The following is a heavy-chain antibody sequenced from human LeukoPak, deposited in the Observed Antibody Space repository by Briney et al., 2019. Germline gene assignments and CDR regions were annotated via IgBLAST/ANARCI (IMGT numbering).Heavy chain of an antibody. Sequence: GGSLRLSCAASGFTFSRYWMSWVRQLPGKGLEWVANIKEDGSETYYVDSVEGRFTSSRDNAKNSLYLQMNSLRAEDTAVYYCARDSGDRTVDYWGQGALVTVSP. J-gene: IGHJ4*02. V-gene: IGHV3-7*01. CDR1: GFTFSRYW. D-gene: IGHD3-10*01. CDR2: IKEDGSET. CDR3: ARDSGDRTVDY.